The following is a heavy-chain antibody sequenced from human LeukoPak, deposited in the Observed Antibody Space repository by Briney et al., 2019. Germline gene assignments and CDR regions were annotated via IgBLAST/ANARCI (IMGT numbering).Heavy chain of an antibody. D-gene: IGHD3-3*01. CDR2: MNPNSGNT. CDR1: GYTFTSYD. Sequence: GASVKVSCKASGYTFTSYDINWARQATGQGLEWMGWMNPNSGNTGYAQKFQGRVTMTRNTSISTAYMELSSLRSEDTAVYYCARVSGGFWSGYYLFDYWGQGTLVTVSS. J-gene: IGHJ4*02. V-gene: IGHV1-8*01. CDR3: ARVSGGFWSGYYLFDY.